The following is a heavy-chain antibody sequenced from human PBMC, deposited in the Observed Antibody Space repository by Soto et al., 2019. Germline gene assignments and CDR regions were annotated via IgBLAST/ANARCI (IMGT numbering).Heavy chain of an antibody. CDR2: ISGSSSYI. CDR1: GVSFSYYS. D-gene: IGHD1-26*01. CDR3: ARSGEILQTFDS. J-gene: IGHJ4*02. V-gene: IGHV3-21*01. Sequence: PGGSLRLSCVVSGVSFSYYSMNWVRQAPGKGLEWVALISGSSSYIYYADSVKGRFTISRDNAKNSLFLQMDSLRVEDTAVYYCARSGEILQTFDSWGPGTLVTVSS.